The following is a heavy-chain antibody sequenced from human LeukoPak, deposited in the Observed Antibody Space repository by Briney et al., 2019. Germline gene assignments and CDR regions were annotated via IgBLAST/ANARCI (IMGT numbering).Heavy chain of an antibody. Sequence: PSQTLSLTCAVSGFSISSGYFWAWVRRPPGKRVAWIGSIYYSGTTFYSPSLKRRVTISVDTSKNQFSLKLNSVTAADTAMYYCASLGVVELPAARSNYFDYWGQGTLVTVSS. CDR3: ASLGVVELPAARSNYFDY. CDR1: GFSISSGYF. CDR2: IYYSGTT. V-gene: IGHV4-38-2*01. J-gene: IGHJ4*02. D-gene: IGHD2-2*01.